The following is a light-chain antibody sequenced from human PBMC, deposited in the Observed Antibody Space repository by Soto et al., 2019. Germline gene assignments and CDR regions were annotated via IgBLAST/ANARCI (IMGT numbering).Light chain of an antibody. CDR1: NSDIGTYNY. V-gene: IGLV2-14*01. CDR2: EVS. Sequence: QSVLTQPASVSGSPGQSITISCTGSNSDIGTYNYVSWYQQLPGKAPKLVISEVSNRPPGISGRFSGSKSGNAASLTISGLQAEDEATYYCSSYTSTSTLYVFGPGTKVTVL. CDR3: SSYTSTSTLYV. J-gene: IGLJ1*01.